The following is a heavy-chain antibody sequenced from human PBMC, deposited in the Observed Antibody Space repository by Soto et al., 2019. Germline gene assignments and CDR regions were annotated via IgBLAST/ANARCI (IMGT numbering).Heavy chain of an antibody. V-gene: IGHV3-30*18. D-gene: IGHD5-12*01. J-gene: IGHJ5*02. CDR1: GFTFSGYG. Sequence: QVQLVESGGGVVQPGGSLRLSCSASGFTFSGYGMHWVRQAPGKGLEWVSVISYHGINTHYADSVKGRFTISRDNYKKALYLQMKRLRTEDTAEYYFAKTGDSADDGGWVDPWGQGTRVTVSS. CDR2: ISYHGINT. CDR3: AKTGDSADDGGWVDP.